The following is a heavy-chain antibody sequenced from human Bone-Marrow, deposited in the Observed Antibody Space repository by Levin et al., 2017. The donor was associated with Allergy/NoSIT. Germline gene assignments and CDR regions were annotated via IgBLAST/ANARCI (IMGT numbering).Heavy chain of an antibody. V-gene: IGHV5-51*01. D-gene: IGHD3-3*01. CDR2: IYPGDSDT. Sequence: ASVKVSCKGSGYSFTSYWIGWVRQMPGKGLEWMGIIYPGDSDTRYSPSFQGQVTISADKSISTAYLQWSSLKASDTAMYYCASVRFLEWFTIDYWGQGTLVTVSS. CDR3: ASVRFLEWFTIDY. J-gene: IGHJ4*02. CDR1: GYSFTSYW.